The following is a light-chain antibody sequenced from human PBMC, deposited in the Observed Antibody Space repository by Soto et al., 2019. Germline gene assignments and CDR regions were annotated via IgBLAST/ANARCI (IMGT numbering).Light chain of an antibody. J-gene: IGLJ3*02. CDR3: SSYTARSTWV. V-gene: IGLV2-14*01. Sequence: QSALTQPASVSGSPGQSITISCTGTSSDVGGYNYVSWYQQHPGTSPKLMIYEVSNRPSGVSNRFSRSKSGNTASLIISGLQAEDEGDYYCSSYTARSTWVFGGGTKLTVL. CDR1: SSDVGGYNY. CDR2: EVS.